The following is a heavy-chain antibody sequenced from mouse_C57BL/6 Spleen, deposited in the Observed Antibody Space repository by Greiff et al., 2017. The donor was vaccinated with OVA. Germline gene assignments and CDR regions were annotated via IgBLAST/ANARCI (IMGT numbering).Heavy chain of an antibody. CDR1: GFTFSDYG. V-gene: IGHV5-17*01. CDR3: ARNWDCDY. Sequence: EVMLVESGGGLVKPGGSLKLSCAASGFTFSDYGMHWVRQAPEKGLEWVAYISSGSSTIYYADTVKGRFTISRDNAKNPLILQMTSLRSEDTAMYYCARNWDCDYWGQGTTLTVSS. D-gene: IGHD4-1*01. CDR2: ISSGSSTI. J-gene: IGHJ2*01.